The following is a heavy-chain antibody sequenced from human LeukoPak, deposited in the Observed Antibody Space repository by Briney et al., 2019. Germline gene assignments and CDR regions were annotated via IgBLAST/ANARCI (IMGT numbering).Heavy chain of an antibody. CDR2: IIPIFGKA. J-gene: IGHJ6*03. CDR1: GGTFSNYA. Sequence: SVKVSCKASGGTFSNYAISWVRQAPGLGLEWMGGIIPIFGKADYPQKFQGRVTITTDESTSTAYMELSSLRSEDTAVYYCARGVVATMIVGLYYYYMDVWGKGTTVTVSS. V-gene: IGHV1-69*05. D-gene: IGHD3-22*01. CDR3: ARGVVATMIVGLYYYYMDV.